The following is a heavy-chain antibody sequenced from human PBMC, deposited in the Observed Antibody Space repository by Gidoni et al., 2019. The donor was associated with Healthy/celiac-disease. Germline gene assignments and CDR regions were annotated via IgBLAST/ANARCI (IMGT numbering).Heavy chain of an antibody. D-gene: IGHD3-16*01. CDR3: AKEPGGWGSIDY. CDR1: GFTFDDYA. CDR2: ISWNSGSI. J-gene: IGHJ4*02. Sequence: EVQLVESGGGLVQPGRSLRLSCAASGFTFDDYAMHWVRQAPGKGLEWVSGISWNSGSIGYADSVKGRFTISRDNAKNSLYLQMNSLRAEDTALYYCAKEPGGWGSIDYWGQGTLVTVSS. V-gene: IGHV3-9*01.